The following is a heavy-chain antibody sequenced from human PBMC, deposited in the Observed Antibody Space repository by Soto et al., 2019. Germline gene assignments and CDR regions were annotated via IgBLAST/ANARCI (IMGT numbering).Heavy chain of an antibody. CDR2: INAGNGNT. V-gene: IGHV1-3*01. CDR1: GYTFTSYA. Sequence: ASVKVSCKASGYTFTSYAMHWVRQALGQRLEWMGWINAGNGNTKYSQKFQGRVTITRDTSASTAYMELSSLRSEDTAVYYCARDYWFGVPLFDYWGQGTLVTVSS. J-gene: IGHJ4*02. CDR3: ARDYWFGVPLFDY. D-gene: IGHD3-10*01.